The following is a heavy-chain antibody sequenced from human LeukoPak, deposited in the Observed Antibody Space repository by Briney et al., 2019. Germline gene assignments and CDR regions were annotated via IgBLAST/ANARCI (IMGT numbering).Heavy chain of an antibody. CDR1: GFTFSSYG. J-gene: IGHJ4*02. V-gene: IGHV3-30*03. CDR2: ISYDGSNK. D-gene: IGHD2-15*01. CDR3: ARLGYCSGGSCSYFDY. Sequence: GRSLRLSCAASGFTFSSYGMHWVRQAPGKGLEWVAVISYDGSNKYYADSVKGRFTISRDNSKNTLYLQMNSLRAEDTAVYYCARLGYCSGGSCSYFDYWGQGTLVTVSS.